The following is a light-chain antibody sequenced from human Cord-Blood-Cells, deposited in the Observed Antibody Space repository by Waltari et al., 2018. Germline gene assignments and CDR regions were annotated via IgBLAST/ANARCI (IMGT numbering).Light chain of an antibody. Sequence: DIQMTQSPSTLSASVGDRVTITCRASQSISSWLAWYQQKPVKAPKLMIYDASSLESGVPSRFSGSGSWTEFTLTISSLQPDDFATYYCQQYNSYLYTFGQGTKLEIK. J-gene: IGKJ2*01. V-gene: IGKV1-5*01. CDR1: QSISSW. CDR3: QQYNSYLYT. CDR2: DAS.